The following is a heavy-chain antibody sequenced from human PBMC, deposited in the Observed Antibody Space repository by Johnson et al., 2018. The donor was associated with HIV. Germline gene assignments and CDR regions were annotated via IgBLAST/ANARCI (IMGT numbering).Heavy chain of an antibody. CDR3: VSVAGLFAPFDI. J-gene: IGHJ3*02. Sequence: QVQLVESGGGVVQPGRSLRLSCAASGFTFSSYAMHWVRQAPGKGLEWVAVISYDGSNKYYADSVKGRFTISRDNSKNTLYLQMNSLRAEDTAVYYVVSVAGLFAPFDIWGQGTMVTVSS. D-gene: IGHD6-19*01. CDR2: ISYDGSNK. CDR1: GFTFSSYA. V-gene: IGHV3-30*04.